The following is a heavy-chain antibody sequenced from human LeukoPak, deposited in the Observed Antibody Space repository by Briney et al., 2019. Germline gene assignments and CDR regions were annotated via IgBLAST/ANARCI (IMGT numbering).Heavy chain of an antibody. CDR3: AISYGRLAGTDFDY. V-gene: IGHV1-2*02. CDR1: GYTFTCYY. Sequence: ASVKVSCKASGYTFTCYYMHSVRQAPGQGLEWMGWMNLSSGERKYVQSFQGRVTLTRDTSITTAYMELSSLTSDDTAVYYCAISYGRLAGTDFDYWGQGTLVSVAS. J-gene: IGHJ4*02. CDR2: MNLSSGER. D-gene: IGHD1-1*01.